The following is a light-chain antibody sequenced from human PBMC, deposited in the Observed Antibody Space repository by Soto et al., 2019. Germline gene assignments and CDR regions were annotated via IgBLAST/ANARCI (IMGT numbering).Light chain of an antibody. CDR3: QQYGSSPPLT. J-gene: IGKJ4*01. V-gene: IGKV3-20*01. CDR1: QSVSSY. Sequence: EIVLRQSPATLSLAPGEGATLSCRASQSVSSYLAWYQQKPGQAPRLLIYDASNRATGIPARFSGSGSGTDFTLTISRLEPEDFAVYYCQQYGSSPPLTLGGGTKVDIK. CDR2: DAS.